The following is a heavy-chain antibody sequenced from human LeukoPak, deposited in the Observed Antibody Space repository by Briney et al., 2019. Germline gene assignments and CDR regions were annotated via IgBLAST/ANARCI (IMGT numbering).Heavy chain of an antibody. V-gene: IGHV1-2*02. CDR1: GYTFTGYY. J-gene: IGHJ4*02. D-gene: IGHD3-16*02. CDR3: ARDYVHYDYVWGSYRLNY. CDR2: INPNSGGA. Sequence: ASVKVSCKASGYTFTGYYMHWVRQAPGQGLEWRGWINPNSGGANYAQKFQGRVTMTRDTSISTAYMELSRLRSDDTAVYYCARDYVHYDYVWGSYRLNYWGQGTLVTVSS.